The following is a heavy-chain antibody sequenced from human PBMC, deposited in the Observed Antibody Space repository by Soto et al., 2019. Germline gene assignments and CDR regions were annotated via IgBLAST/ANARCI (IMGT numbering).Heavy chain of an antibody. D-gene: IGHD2-21*02. CDR2: INPSNCFT. CDR1: GFTFSSYY. Sequence: QVQLLQSGAELKKPGASVSLSCNASGFTFSSYYIHWVRQSPAEGLQWMGGINPSNCFTSDPQKIWGRVTMTTDTSTNTVYMDLSSLRIEDTAVYFCARDWPESYCGGDCPLGYYYRGMDVWGEGTAVTVSS. J-gene: IGHJ6*02. V-gene: IGHV1-46*01. CDR3: ARDWPESYCGGDCPLGYYYRGMDV.